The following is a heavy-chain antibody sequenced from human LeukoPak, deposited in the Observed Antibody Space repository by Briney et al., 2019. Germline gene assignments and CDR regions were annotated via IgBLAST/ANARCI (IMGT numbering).Heavy chain of an antibody. Sequence: EVQLLESGGGLVQPGGSLRLSCAASGFTFSSYAMSWVRQAPGKGLEWVSAISGSGGSTYYADSAKGRFTISRDNSKNTLYLQMNSLRAEDTAVYYCAKDSLRFLEWLAPPNYYYYGMDVWGQGTTVTVSS. D-gene: IGHD3-3*01. CDR1: GFTFSSYA. V-gene: IGHV3-23*01. CDR3: AKDSLRFLEWLAPPNYYYYGMDV. J-gene: IGHJ6*02. CDR2: ISGSGGST.